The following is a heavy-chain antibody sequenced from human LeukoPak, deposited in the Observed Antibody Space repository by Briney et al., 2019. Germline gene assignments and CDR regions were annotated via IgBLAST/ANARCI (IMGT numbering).Heavy chain of an antibody. Sequence: GGSLRLSCAASGFTFSTFWMSWVRQAPGKGLEWVANIKQDGSEKYYVDSVKGRLTISRDNAKNSLYLQMNSLRAEDTAVYYCARDRGSQDYWGQGTLVTVSS. CDR3: ARDRGSQDY. CDR1: GFTFSTFW. CDR2: IKQDGSEK. V-gene: IGHV3-7*05. D-gene: IGHD3-10*01. J-gene: IGHJ4*02.